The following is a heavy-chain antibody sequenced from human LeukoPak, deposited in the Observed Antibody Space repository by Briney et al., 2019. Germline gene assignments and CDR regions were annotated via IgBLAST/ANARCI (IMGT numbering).Heavy chain of an antibody. V-gene: IGHV3-21*01. CDR2: ISSSSSYI. D-gene: IGHD4-17*01. J-gene: IGHJ2*01. CDR1: GFTFNTYS. Sequence: GGSLRLSCVASGFTFNTYSMNWVRQAPGKGLDWGSSISSSSSYIFYADSVKGRFTVSRDNAKNSLYLQMNSLRAEDTAVYYCARTTRFYGDYGWYFDLWGRGTLVTVSS. CDR3: ARTTRFYGDYGWYFDL.